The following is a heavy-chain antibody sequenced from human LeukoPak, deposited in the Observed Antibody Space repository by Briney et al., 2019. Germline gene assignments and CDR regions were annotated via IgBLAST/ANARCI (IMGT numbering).Heavy chain of an antibody. CDR1: GFTFSSYS. Sequence: GGSLRISCAASGFTFSSYSMTWVRQAPGKGLEWVSSISSSYIYYADSVKGRFTISRDNAKNSLYLQMNSLRAEDTAVYYCARAASGSYAYWGQGTLVTVSS. CDR2: ISSSYI. CDR3: ARAASGSYAY. V-gene: IGHV3-21*01. J-gene: IGHJ4*02. D-gene: IGHD1-26*01.